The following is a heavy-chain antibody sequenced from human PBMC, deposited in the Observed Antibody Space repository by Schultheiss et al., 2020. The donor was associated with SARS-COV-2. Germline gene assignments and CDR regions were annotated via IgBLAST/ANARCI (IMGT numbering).Heavy chain of an antibody. J-gene: IGHJ3*02. CDR3: ARAAYSGSYYRSLRRPFDI. Sequence: SETLSLTCTVSGGSISSYYWGWIRQPPGKGLEWIGEINHSGSTNYNPSLKSRVTISVDTSKNQFSLKLSSVTAADTAVYYCARAAYSGSYYRSLRRPFDIWGQGTMVTVSS. CDR2: INHSGST. D-gene: IGHD1-26*01. CDR1: GGSISSYY. V-gene: IGHV4-34*01.